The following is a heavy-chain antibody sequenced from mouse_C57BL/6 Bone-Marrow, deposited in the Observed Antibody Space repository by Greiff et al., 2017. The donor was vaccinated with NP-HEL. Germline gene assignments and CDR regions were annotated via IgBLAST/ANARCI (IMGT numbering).Heavy chain of an antibody. D-gene: IGHD2-3*01. CDR2: IDPSDSYP. CDR1: GYTFTSYW. J-gene: IGHJ4*01. Sequence: QVQLQQPGAELVMPGASVKLSCKASGYTFTSYWMHWVKQRPGQGLEWIGEIDPSDSYPNYNQQFKGQSTLTVDKSSSTAYMQLSSLTSEDSAVYYCAREGLLPYYYAMDYWGQGTSVTVSS. V-gene: IGHV1-69*01. CDR3: AREGLLPYYYAMDY.